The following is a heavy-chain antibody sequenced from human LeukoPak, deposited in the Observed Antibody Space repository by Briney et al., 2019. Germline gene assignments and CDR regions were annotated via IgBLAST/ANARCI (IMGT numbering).Heavy chain of an antibody. CDR3: TGGGWSTDAFDI. V-gene: IGHV3-33*01. Sequence: GGSLRLSCIASGFTFSSYGFHWVRQAPGKGLEWVAVIWYDGSKKYYADSVKGRFTISRDNSKNTLFLQMNTLRAEDTAVYYCTGGGWSTDAFDIWGQGTMVTVSS. J-gene: IGHJ3*02. D-gene: IGHD6-19*01. CDR2: IWYDGSKK. CDR1: GFTFSSYG.